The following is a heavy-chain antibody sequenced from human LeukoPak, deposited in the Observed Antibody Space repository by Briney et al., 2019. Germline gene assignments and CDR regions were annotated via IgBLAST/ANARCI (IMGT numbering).Heavy chain of an antibody. CDR2: IIPIFGTA. D-gene: IGHD1-26*01. CDR1: GGTFSSYA. CDR3: ARSGDGGATPSDY. J-gene: IGHJ4*02. Sequence: SVKVSCKASGGTFSSYAISWVRQAPGQGLEWMGGIIPIFGTANYAQKLQGRVTMTTDTSTSTAYMELRSLRSDDTAVYYCARSGDGGATPSDYWGQGTLVTVSS. V-gene: IGHV1-69*05.